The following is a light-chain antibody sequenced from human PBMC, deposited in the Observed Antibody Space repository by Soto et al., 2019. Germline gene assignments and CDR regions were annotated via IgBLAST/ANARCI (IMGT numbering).Light chain of an antibody. CDR2: AAS. CDR1: QSISSY. Sequence: DIQMTQSPSSLSASVGDRITITCRPSQSISSYLNWYQQKPGKAPKLLIYAASSLQSGVPSRFSGSGPGTDFTLTISSLQPEDFATYYCQQSYSTPLTFGGGTKVEIK. CDR3: QQSYSTPLT. J-gene: IGKJ4*01. V-gene: IGKV1-39*01.